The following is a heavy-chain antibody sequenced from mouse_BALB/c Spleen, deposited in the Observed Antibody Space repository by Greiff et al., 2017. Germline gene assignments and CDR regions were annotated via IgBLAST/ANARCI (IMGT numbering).Heavy chain of an antibody. CDR3: ARGRDYRYSFAY. D-gene: IGHD2-14*01. CDR2: IYPGGGYT. V-gene: IGHV1-63*02. CDR1: GYTFTNYW. J-gene: IGHJ3*01. Sequence: VQLQQSGAELVRPGTSVKISCKASGYTFTNYWLGWVKQRPGHGLEWIGDIYPGGGYTNYNEKFKGKATLTADTSSSTAYMQLSSLTSEDSAVYFCARGRDYRYSFAYWGQGTLVTVSA.